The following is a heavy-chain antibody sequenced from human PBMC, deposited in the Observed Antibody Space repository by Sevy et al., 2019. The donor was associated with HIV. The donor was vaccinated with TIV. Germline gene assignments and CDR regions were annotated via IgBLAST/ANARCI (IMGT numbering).Heavy chain of an antibody. CDR2: IKQDAGQK. CDR1: GFTFSKYW. J-gene: IGHJ4*02. D-gene: IGHD1-1*01. Sequence: GGSLRLSCAASGFTFSKYWMGWVRQAPGKGLGWVANIKQDAGQKYYVDSVKDRFTISRDNAKNSLYLQMNSLRAADTAVYVWARGDGNDCFHYWGQGTLVTVSS. CDR3: ARGDGNDCFHY. V-gene: IGHV3-7*01.